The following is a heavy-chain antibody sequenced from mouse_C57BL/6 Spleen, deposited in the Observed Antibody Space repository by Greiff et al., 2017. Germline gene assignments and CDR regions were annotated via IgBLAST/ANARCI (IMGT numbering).Heavy chain of an antibody. Sequence: QVQLQQSGPELVKPGASVKISCKASGYAFSSSWLNWVQQRPGKGLVWIGRIYAGDGDTTYNGKFRGKATLTADKCSSTAYMQLSRLTTEETAVYFGARSEVYGSSYDDYWGQGTTLTVSS. CDR2: IYAGDGDT. J-gene: IGHJ2*01. CDR3: ARSEVYGSSYDDY. V-gene: IGHV1-82*01. D-gene: IGHD1-1*01. CDR1: GYAFSSSW.